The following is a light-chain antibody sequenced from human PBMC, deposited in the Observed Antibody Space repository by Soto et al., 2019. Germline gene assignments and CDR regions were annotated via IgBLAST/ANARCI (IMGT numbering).Light chain of an antibody. Sequence: QSALTQPASVSGSPGQSITISCTGTSSDVGGYNYVSWYQQHPGKDPKLMIYEVSNRPSGVSNRFSGSKSGNTASLTISGLQAEYEADYYCSSYTRSSTRVFGGGTKLTVL. CDR2: EVS. CDR3: SSYTRSSTRV. J-gene: IGLJ3*02. V-gene: IGLV2-14*01. CDR1: SSDVGGYNY.